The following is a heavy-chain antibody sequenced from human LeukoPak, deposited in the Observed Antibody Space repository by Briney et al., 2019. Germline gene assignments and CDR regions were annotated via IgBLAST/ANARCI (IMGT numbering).Heavy chain of an antibody. CDR2: IRYDGSNK. J-gene: IGHJ3*02. Sequence: PGGSLRLSCAASGFTFSSYGMHWVRQAPGKGLEWVAFIRYDGSNKYYADSVKGRFTISRDNSKNTLYLQMNSLRAEDTAVYYCAKDHGGWYPGAFDIRGQGTMVTVSS. D-gene: IGHD6-19*01. CDR3: AKDHGGWYPGAFDI. CDR1: GFTFSSYG. V-gene: IGHV3-30*02.